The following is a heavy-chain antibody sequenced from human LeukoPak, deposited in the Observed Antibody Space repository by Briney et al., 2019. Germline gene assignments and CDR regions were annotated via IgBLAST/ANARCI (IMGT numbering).Heavy chain of an antibody. D-gene: IGHD4-17*01. CDR3: ARDDYGDYVLDAFDI. Sequence: SGTLSLTCGVSGGSISNTNWWTWVRQPPGKGLEWIGEVNLQGSTNYNPSLKSRVAISVDKSENHISLKLTSVTAADTAVYYCARDDYGDYVLDAFDIWGQGTMVTVSS. CDR2: VNLQGST. CDR1: GGSISNTNW. V-gene: IGHV4-4*02. J-gene: IGHJ3*02.